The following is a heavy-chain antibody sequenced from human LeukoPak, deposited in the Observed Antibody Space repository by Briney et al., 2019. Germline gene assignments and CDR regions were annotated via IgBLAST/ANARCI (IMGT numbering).Heavy chain of an antibody. CDR3: ARVRTTLLDN. D-gene: IGHD2/OR15-2a*01. Sequence: VSVKVSCKASGYTFTSYDFTWVRQAPGQGLEWMGWISAYHGHTKYAQKLQGRVTMTTDTSTSTAYMELRSLRSDDTAVYYCARVRTTLLDNWGQGTLVTVSS. CDR1: GYTFTSYD. V-gene: IGHV1-18*01. CDR2: ISAYHGHT. J-gene: IGHJ4*02.